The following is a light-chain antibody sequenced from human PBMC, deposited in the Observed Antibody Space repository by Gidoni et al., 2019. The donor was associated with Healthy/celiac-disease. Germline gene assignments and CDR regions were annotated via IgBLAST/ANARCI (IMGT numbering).Light chain of an antibody. Sequence: DIQMTQSPSSLSASVGDRVTITCRASQSISSYLNLYQQKPWKAPKLLIYAASSLQSGVSSRFSVSGSLTDFTLTISSLQPEDFATYYCQQSFSPLTFGGGTKVEIK. V-gene: IGKV1-39*01. CDR1: QSISSY. CDR2: AAS. CDR3: QQSFSPLT. J-gene: IGKJ4*01.